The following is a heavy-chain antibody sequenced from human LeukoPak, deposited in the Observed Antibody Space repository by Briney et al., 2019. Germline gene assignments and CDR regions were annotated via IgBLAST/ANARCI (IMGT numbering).Heavy chain of an antibody. CDR3: ARLKDIVVVVAASPAVSFDY. Sequence: KRGESLKISCKGSGYSSTSYWIGWVRQMPGKGLEWMGIIYPGDSDTRYSPSFQGQVTISADKSISTACLQWTSLKASDTAMYYCARLKDIVVVVAASPAVSFDYWGQGTLVTVSS. V-gene: IGHV5-51*01. CDR2: IYPGDSDT. CDR1: GYSSTSYW. J-gene: IGHJ4*02. D-gene: IGHD2-15*01.